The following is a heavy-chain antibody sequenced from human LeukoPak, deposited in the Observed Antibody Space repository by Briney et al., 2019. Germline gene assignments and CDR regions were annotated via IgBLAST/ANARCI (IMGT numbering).Heavy chain of an antibody. CDR2: ISYDGGNK. V-gene: IGHV3-30*18. D-gene: IGHD2-2*01. J-gene: IGHJ5*02. Sequence: GGSLRLSCAASGFIFSTYGMHWVRQAPGKGLEWVAFISYDGGNKNYADSVKGRFSISRDNSKKTLYLQMNSLRDEDTAVYYCAKDRVTSSRWFDPWGQGTLVTVSS. CDR1: GFIFSTYG. CDR3: AKDRVTSSRWFDP.